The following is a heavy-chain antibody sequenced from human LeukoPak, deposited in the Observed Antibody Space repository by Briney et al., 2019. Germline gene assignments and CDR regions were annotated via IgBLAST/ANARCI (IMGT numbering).Heavy chain of an antibody. CDR1: GYAFSGYY. V-gene: IGHV1-2*02. CDR3: ARMTYTSGDS. Sequence: ASVKVSCKASGYAFSGYYMHWVRQAPGQGLEWMGWINPNSGGTKYAQKFQGRVTMTRDTSISTAYMELSRLRSDDTAVYYCARMTYTSGDSWGHGTLVTVSS. CDR2: INPNSGGT. J-gene: IGHJ4*01. D-gene: IGHD3-10*01.